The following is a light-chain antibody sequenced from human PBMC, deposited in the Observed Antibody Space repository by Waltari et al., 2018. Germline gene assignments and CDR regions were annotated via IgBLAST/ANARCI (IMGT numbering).Light chain of an antibody. Sequence: SYELTQPPSVSVSPGQTARIPCSGDALQKQYDHWYQQKPGQAPVMLIYKDNERPSGIPERFSGSSSGTTVTLTISEVQAEDEADYYCQSADTTSVMFGGGTKVTVL. CDR3: QSADTTSVM. J-gene: IGLJ3*02. CDR1: ALQKQY. V-gene: IGLV3-25*03. CDR2: KDN.